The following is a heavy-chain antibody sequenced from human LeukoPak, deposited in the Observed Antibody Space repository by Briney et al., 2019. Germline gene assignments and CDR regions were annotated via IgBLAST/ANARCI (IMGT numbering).Heavy chain of an antibody. Sequence: ASVTVSCKASGYTFTSYGISWVRQAPGQGLEWMGWISAYNGNTNYAQKLQGRVTMTTDTSTSTAHMELRSLRSDDTAVYYCARDTGYCSSTSCYDSRWFDPWGQGTLVTVSS. CDR1: GYTFTSYG. CDR2: ISAYNGNT. J-gene: IGHJ5*02. CDR3: ARDTGYCSSTSCYDSRWFDP. V-gene: IGHV1-18*01. D-gene: IGHD2-2*01.